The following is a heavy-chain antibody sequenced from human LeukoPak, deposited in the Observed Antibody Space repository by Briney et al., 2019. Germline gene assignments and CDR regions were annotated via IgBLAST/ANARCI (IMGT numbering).Heavy chain of an antibody. CDR1: GYSFTSYW. CDR3: ARRISGYYAPLDY. J-gene: IGHJ4*02. CDR2: IYPGASDT. D-gene: IGHD3-22*01. V-gene: IGHV5-51*01. Sequence: GESLKISCKGSGYSFTSYWIGWVRQMPGKGLEWMGIIYPGASDTRYSPPFQGQVTISADKSISTAYLQWSSLKASDTAMYYCARRISGYYAPLDYWGQGTLVTVSS.